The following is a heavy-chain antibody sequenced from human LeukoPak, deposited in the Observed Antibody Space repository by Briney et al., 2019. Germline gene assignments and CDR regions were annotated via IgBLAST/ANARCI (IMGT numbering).Heavy chain of an antibody. V-gene: IGHV3-23*01. CDR2: LSVGGSSGVST. CDR1: GFTFSSYA. J-gene: IGHJ4*02. D-gene: IGHD2/OR15-2a*01. Sequence: GGSLRHSCAASGFTFSSYAMTWVREAPGKGLDWGSRLSVGGSSGVSTYYADSVKGRFTISRDNAKNSLYLQMNSLRAEDTAVYYCARDRRRDIVTVKAPLMVYWGQGTLVTVSS. CDR3: ARDRRRDIVTVKAPLMVY.